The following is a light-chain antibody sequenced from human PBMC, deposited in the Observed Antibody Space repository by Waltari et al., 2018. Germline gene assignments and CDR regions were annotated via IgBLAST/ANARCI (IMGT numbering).Light chain of an antibody. J-gene: IGKJ1*01. CDR1: QGISSR. CDR3: LQVDSFPRT. Sequence: DIQMTQSPSSVSASVGDRVTLTCRASQGISSRLAWYQQKPGKAPTLLIYAASSLHSGVPSRFSGSGSGTEFTLTISSLQPEDFATYYCLQVDSFPRTFGQGTKVEVK. CDR2: AAS. V-gene: IGKV1-12*01.